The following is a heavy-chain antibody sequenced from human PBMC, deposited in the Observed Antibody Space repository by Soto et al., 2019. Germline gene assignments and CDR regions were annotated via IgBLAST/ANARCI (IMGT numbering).Heavy chain of an antibody. D-gene: IGHD3-10*01. V-gene: IGHV3-30*18. J-gene: IGHJ4*02. CDR1: GFTFSSYG. CDR3: AKDRGWFGYDY. CDR2: ISYDGSNK. Sequence: GGSLRLSCAASGFTFSSYGMHWVRQAPGKGLEWVAVISYDGSNKYYADSVKGRFTISRDNSKNTLYLQMNSLRAEDTAVYYCAKDRGWFGYDYWGRGTQVTVSS.